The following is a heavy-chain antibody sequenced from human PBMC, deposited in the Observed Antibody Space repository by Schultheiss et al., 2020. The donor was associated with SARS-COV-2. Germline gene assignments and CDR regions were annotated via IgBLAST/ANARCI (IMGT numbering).Heavy chain of an antibody. CDR2: IYYSGST. D-gene: IGHD4-17*01. V-gene: IGHV4-30-4*08. CDR1: GGSISSGGYY. Sequence: SETLSLTCTVSGGSISSGGYYWSWIRQHPGKGLEWIGYIYYSGSTNYNPSLKSRVTISVDKSKNQFSLKLSSVTAADTAVYYCARGMTTVTVPFDYWGQGTLVTVSS. J-gene: IGHJ4*02. CDR3: ARGMTTVTVPFDY.